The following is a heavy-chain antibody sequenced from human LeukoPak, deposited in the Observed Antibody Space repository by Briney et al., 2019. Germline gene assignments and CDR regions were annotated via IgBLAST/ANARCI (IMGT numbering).Heavy chain of an antibody. J-gene: IGHJ6*03. CDR2: INHSGST. CDR1: GFTFSSYW. CDR3: ARGRPYGSGRYYYYYYMDV. V-gene: IGHV4-34*01. D-gene: IGHD3-10*01. Sequence: GSLRLSCAASGFTFSSYWMSWIRQPPGKGLEWIGEINHSGSTNYNPSLKSRVTISVDTSKNQFSLKLSSVTAADTAVYYCARGRPYGSGRYYYYYYMDVWGKGTTVTVSS.